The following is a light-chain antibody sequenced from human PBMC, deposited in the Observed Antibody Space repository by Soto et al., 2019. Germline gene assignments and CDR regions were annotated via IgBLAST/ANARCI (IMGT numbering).Light chain of an antibody. Sequence: EIVLTQSPCTLSLSPGEGVTLSCRASQSVSSTYLPWYQQKPGKAPRLLIYGASTRDSGIPARFSGSGSGSEFTLTISSLQPEDFATYYCQQSYSTPRTFGQGTKVDI. CDR2: GAS. V-gene: IGKV3D-7*01. J-gene: IGKJ1*01. CDR3: QQSYSTPRT. CDR1: QSVSSTY.